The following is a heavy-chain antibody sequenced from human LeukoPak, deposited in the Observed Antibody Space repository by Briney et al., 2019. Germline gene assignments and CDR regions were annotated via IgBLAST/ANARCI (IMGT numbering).Heavy chain of an antibody. CDR2: IWYDGSKK. D-gene: IGHD5-18*01. CDR1: GFTFSSHG. CDR3: ARGSWLL. Sequence: GGSLRLSCAASGFTFSSHGMHWVRQAPGKGLEWMALIWYDGSKKYYADSVKGQFSISRDNSKNTLYLQMNSLRAEDTAVYYCARGSWLLWGQGTLVTVSS. J-gene: IGHJ4*02. V-gene: IGHV3-33*01.